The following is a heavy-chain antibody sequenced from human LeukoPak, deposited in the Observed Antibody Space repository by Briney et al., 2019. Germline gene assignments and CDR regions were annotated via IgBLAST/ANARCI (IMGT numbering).Heavy chain of an antibody. D-gene: IGHD3-9*01. V-gene: IGHV1-18*01. CDR3: ARSRLRYFDWLSPFDY. J-gene: IGHJ4*02. CDR1: GYTFNTYG. Sequence: ASVKVSCKPYGYTFNTYGITWVRQAPGQGLEWMGWISPYNGNTNYAQKFQGRVTLTTDTSASTAYMELSSLRSEDTAVYYCARSRLRYFDWLSPFDYWGQGTLVTVSS. CDR2: ISPYNGNT.